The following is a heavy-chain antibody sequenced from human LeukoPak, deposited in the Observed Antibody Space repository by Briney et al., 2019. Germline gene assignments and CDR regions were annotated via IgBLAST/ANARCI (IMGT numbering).Heavy chain of an antibody. Sequence: SETLSLTCSVSGGSINSYYWSWTRQPPGKGLEWIGYMYYSGSTNYNPSLKSRVTISKDMSKNQFSLRLTSMTAADTAVYYCARVGGAPLGAFDIWGQGTMVTVSS. CDR3: ARVGGAPLGAFDI. J-gene: IGHJ3*02. D-gene: IGHD3-16*01. CDR2: MYYSGST. V-gene: IGHV4-59*01. CDR1: GGSINSYY.